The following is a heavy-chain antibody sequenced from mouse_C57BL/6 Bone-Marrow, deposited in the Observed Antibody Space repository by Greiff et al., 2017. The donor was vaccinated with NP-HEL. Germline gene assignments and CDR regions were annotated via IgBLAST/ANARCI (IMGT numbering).Heavy chain of an antibody. CDR3: ARDRPCSSGSWFAY. CDR2: ISDGGSYT. V-gene: IGHV5-4*01. D-gene: IGHD3-2*02. J-gene: IGHJ3*01. Sequence: EVQGVESGGGLVKPGGSLKLSCAASGFTFSSYAMSWVRQTPEKRLEWVATISDGGSYTSYPDNVTGRFTISRDNAKNNLDLQMSHLKSDDTAMYYCARDRPCSSGSWFAYWGQGTLVTVSA. CDR1: GFTFSSYA.